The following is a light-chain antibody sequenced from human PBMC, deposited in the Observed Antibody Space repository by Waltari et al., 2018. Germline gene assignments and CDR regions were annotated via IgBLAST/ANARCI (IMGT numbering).Light chain of an antibody. CDR2: DAS. CDR1: QSVSKY. J-gene: IGKJ1*01. CDR3: QKYGTLPAT. Sequence: EIVLTQSPGTLSLSPGERATLSCRASQSVSKYLAWYQQKPGQAPRLLIYDASIRATGIPDRFSDSGWGTDFSLTISSLEPEDFAVYYCQKYGTLPATFGQGTKVQ. V-gene: IGKV3-20*01.